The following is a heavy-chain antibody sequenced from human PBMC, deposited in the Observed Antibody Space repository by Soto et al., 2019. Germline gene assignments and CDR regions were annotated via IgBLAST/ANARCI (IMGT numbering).Heavy chain of an antibody. V-gene: IGHV4-59*01. CDR3: ARDTYGSGREYYYYYMDV. J-gene: IGHJ6*03. D-gene: IGHD3-10*01. Sequence: TLSLTCTVSGGSISSYYWSWIRQPPGKGLEWIGYIYYSGSTNYNPSLKSRVTISVDTSKNQFSLKLSSVTAADTAVYYCARDTYGSGREYYYYYMDVWGKGTTVTVSS. CDR2: IYYSGST. CDR1: GGSISSYY.